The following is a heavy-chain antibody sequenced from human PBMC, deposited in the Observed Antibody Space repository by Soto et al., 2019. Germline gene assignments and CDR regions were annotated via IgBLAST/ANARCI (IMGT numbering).Heavy chain of an antibody. CDR2: IWYDGSNK. V-gene: IGHV3-33*06. CDR1: GFTFSSYD. CDR3: AKGGYSISWSFDY. J-gene: IGHJ4*02. D-gene: IGHD6-13*01. Sequence: QVQLVESGGGVVQPGRSLRLSCAASGFTFSSYDMHWVRQAPGKGLEWVAVIWYDGSNKYYADSVKGRFTMSRDNSKNTMYLQMNSLRAEDTAVYYCAKGGYSISWSFDYWGQGTLVTVSS.